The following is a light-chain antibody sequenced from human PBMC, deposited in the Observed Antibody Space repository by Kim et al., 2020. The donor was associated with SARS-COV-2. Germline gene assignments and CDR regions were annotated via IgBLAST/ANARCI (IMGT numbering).Light chain of an antibody. J-gene: IGKJ4*01. Sequence: DIQMTQSPSSLSASVADRVTITCQASQDISVYLNWYQQKPGKAPNLLIHDATNLQTGVPSRFSGSGSGTHFTLTISSLQPEDIATYYCDQYDNLSFGGGTKLEI. CDR2: DAT. CDR3: DQYDNLS. V-gene: IGKV1-33*01. CDR1: QDISVY.